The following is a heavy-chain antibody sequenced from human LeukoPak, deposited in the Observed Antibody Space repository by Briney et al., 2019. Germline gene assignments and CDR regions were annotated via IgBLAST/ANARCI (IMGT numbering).Heavy chain of an antibody. CDR3: ARDNWNDGLFSERDTEVDY. CDR2: ISGSGGST. CDR1: GFTFSSYA. J-gene: IGHJ4*02. D-gene: IGHD1-1*01. Sequence: GGSLKLSCAASGFTFSSYAMSWVRQAPGKGLEWVSAISGSGGSTYYADSVKGRFTISRDNSKNTLYLQMNSLRAEDTAVYYCARDNWNDGLFSERDTEVDYLGQGTLVTVSS. V-gene: IGHV3-23*01.